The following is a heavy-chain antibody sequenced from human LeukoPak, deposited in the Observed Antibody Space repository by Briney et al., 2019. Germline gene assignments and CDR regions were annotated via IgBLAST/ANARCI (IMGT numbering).Heavy chain of an antibody. CDR1: GGSISSSSYY. V-gene: IGHV4-39*07. J-gene: IGHJ4*02. CDR2: INHSGST. CDR3: ARFPTGRLRWEYGY. Sequence: SETLSLTCTVSGGSISSSSYYWGWIRQPPGKWLEWIGEINHSGSTNYNPSLKSRVTISVDTSKNQFSLKLSSVTAADTALYYCARFPTGRLRWEYGYWGQGTLVTVSS. D-gene: IGHD1-26*01.